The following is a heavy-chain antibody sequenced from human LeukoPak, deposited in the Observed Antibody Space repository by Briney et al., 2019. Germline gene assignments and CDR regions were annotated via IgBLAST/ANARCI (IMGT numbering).Heavy chain of an antibody. CDR2: IYYSGST. J-gene: IGHJ3*02. CDR3: ARRRITMIVVVINKGACDI. V-gene: IGHV4-38-2*02. CDR1: GYSISRGYY. D-gene: IGHD3-22*01. Sequence: SETLSLTCTVSGYSISRGYYWGWVRPPSGKGLEWIGSIYYSGSTYYNPSLKGRVTISVDTSKNQFSLKLSSVTAADTDAYYCARRRITMIVVVINKGACDIWGQGTMVTVSS.